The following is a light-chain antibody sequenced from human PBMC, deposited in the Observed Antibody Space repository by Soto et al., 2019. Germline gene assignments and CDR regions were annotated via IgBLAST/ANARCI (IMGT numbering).Light chain of an antibody. J-gene: IGKJ2*01. CDR2: RAS. V-gene: IGKV2-30*01. CDR1: QSLLFIDGNSY. CDR3: MQGTHWPPVT. Sequence: DVVMTQSPLSLPVTLGEPASISCRSSQSLLFIDGNSYLSWFQQRPGQSPRRLIYRASNRDSGGPGRFSGSGSSTDFTLKISRVEAEDVGVYFCMQGTHWPPVTFGPGTKLEIK.